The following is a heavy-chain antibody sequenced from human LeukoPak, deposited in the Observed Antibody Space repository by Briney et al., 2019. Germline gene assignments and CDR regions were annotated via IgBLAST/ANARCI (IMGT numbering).Heavy chain of an antibody. V-gene: IGHV1-2*02. J-gene: IGHJ5*02. D-gene: IGHD6-6*01. CDR1: GYTFTGYY. Sequence: ASVKVSCKASGYTFTGYYMHWVRQAPGQGLEWMGWINPNSGGTNYAQKFQGRVTMTRDTSISTAYMELSRLRSDDTAVYHCASTCPNPSSSSDWFDPWGQGTLVTVSS. CDR2: INPNSGGT. CDR3: ASTCPNPSSSSDWFDP.